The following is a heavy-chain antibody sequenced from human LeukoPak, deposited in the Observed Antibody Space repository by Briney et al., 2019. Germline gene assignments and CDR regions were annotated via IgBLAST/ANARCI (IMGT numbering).Heavy chain of an antibody. J-gene: IGHJ4*02. V-gene: IGHV3-49*04. CDR2: IRSKVYGGTP. CDR1: GFTFGDYA. Sequence: GGSLRLSCTTSGFTFGDYAMSWVRQAPGKGLEWVGFIRSKVYGGTPEYAASVKGRFTISRDDSKSIAYLQMNSLKTEDTAVYYCTRVDCSSTSCYISHADHWGRGTLVTVSS. CDR3: TRVDCSSTSCYISHADH. D-gene: IGHD2-2*02.